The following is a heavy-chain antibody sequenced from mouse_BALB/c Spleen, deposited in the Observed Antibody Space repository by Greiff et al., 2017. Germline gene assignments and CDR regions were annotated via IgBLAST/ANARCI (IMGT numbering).Heavy chain of an antibody. CDR1: GYSITSGYY. Sequence: EESGPGLVKPSQSLSLTCSVTGYSITSGYYCNWIRQFPGNKLEWMGYISYDGSNNYNPSLKNRISITRDTSKNQFFLKLNSVTTEDTATYYCAREGFDYWGQGTTLTVSS. V-gene: IGHV3-6*02. J-gene: IGHJ2*01. CDR3: AREGFDY. CDR2: ISYDGSN.